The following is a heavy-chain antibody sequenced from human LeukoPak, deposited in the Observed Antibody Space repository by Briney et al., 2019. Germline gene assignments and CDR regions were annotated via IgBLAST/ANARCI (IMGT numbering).Heavy chain of an antibody. CDR3: ARVVYSGYDFRGAMDV. CDR1: GGSISSYY. J-gene: IGHJ6*03. V-gene: IGHV4-59*01. D-gene: IGHD5-12*01. CDR2: IYYTGST. Sequence: SETLSLTCTISGGSISSYYWSWIRQPPGKGLEWIGYIYYTGSTNHNPSLKSRVTISVDTSKNQFSLKLSSVTAADTAVYYCARVVYSGYDFRGAMDVWGKGTTVTVSS.